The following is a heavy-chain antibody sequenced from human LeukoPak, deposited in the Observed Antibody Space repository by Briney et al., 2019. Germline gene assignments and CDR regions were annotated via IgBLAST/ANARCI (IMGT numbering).Heavy chain of an antibody. CDR1: GYTFTGYY. J-gene: IGHJ4*02. V-gene: IGHV1-2*02. CDR2: INPNSGGT. D-gene: IGHD6-13*01. Sequence: ASVKVSCKASGYTFTGYYMHWVRQAPGQGLEWMGWINPNSGGTNYAQKFQGRVTMTRDTSISTAYMELSRLRSDDTAVYHCARASAAAGTVLGFDYWGQGTLVTVSS. CDR3: ARASAAAGTVLGFDY.